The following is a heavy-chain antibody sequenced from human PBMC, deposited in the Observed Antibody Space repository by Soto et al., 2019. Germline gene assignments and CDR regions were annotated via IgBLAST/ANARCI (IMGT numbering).Heavy chain of an antibody. CDR3: ARDRGEQRLVVGAFPTEEGGYYYYCGLDV. V-gene: IGHV3-7*05. J-gene: IGHJ6*02. D-gene: IGHD6-13*01. CDR1: GFTFGNYY. CDR2: IKQDGSEK. Sequence: GGSLRLSCAASGFTFGNYYMTWVRQAPGKGLEWVANIKQDGSEKSYVDSVRGRFTISRDNAKNSLYLQMNSLRTEDTAVYYCARDRGEQRLVVGAFPTEEGGYYYYCGLDVWGPGTTVTVSS.